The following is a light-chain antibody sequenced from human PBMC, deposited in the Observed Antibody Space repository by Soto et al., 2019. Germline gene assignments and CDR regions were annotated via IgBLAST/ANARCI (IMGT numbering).Light chain of an antibody. CDR1: QGISNF. CDR3: QSYDSAPLT. Sequence: DIQMTQSPSSLSASVGDRVTITCRTSQGISNFLAWYQQKPGKVPKLLIYAASTLQSGVPSRFSGSGSGTDFTLTISSLQPDDVAAYYCQSYDSAPLTFGPGTTVDIK. V-gene: IGKV1-27*01. CDR2: AAS. J-gene: IGKJ3*01.